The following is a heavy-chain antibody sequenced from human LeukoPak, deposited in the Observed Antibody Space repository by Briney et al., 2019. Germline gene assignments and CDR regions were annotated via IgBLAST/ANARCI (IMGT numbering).Heavy chain of an antibody. CDR2: ISGSGSST. V-gene: IGHV3-23*01. CDR1: GFTFSSYA. D-gene: IGHD3/OR15-3a*01. CDR3: ATDGQVWFQGGLDY. J-gene: IGHJ4*02. Sequence: GGSLRLSCAASGFTFSSYAMSWVRQAPGKGLVWVSAISGSGSSTYYADSVKGRFTISRDNSKNTLYLQLNSLRAEDTAVYYCATDGQVWFQGGLDYWGQGTLVTVSS.